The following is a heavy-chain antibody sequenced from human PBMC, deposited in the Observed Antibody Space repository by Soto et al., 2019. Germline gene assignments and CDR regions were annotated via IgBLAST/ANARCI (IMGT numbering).Heavy chain of an antibody. D-gene: IGHD3-16*01. CDR1: GGSISSSSYY. CDR3: ARDGSRLQFAFDY. J-gene: IGHJ4*02. CDR2: IYYSGST. V-gene: IGHV4-39*07. Sequence: PSETLSLTCTVSGGSISSSSYYWGWIRQPPGKGLEWIGSIYYSGSTNYNPSLKSRVTISVNTSKNQFSLKLSSVTAADTAVYYCARDGSRLQFAFDYWGQGTLVTVSS.